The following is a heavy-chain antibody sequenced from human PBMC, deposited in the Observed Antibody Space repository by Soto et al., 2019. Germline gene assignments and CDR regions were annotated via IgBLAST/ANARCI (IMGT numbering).Heavy chain of an antibody. CDR2: VHFSGSI. CDR3: GRGGDAHKMGRH. Sequence: QVQLQESGPGLVKPSETLSLICSVSDDSLSSTSYYWSWIRQPPGKGLAWIGFVHFSGSIHYNASLKSRAPISVDTSRKQISLKMTSLTAADTAVYFCGRGGDAHKMGRHWGQGTLVTVSS. D-gene: IGHD2-2*01. V-gene: IGHV4-61*01. J-gene: IGHJ1*01. CDR1: DDSLSSTSYY.